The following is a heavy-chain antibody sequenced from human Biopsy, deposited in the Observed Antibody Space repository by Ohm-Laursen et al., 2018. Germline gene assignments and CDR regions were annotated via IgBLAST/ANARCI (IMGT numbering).Heavy chain of an antibody. CDR3: ARGMRSSGWPYFDS. CDR1: GGSISNYY. Sequence: PSETLSLTCSVSGGSISNYYWSWIRKPAEKGLEWIGRIYSSGSTNYNPSLESRVTMSVDMPKNQFSLKLSSVTAADTAIYYCARGMRSSGWPYFDSWGQGTLVTVSS. D-gene: IGHD6-19*01. J-gene: IGHJ4*02. V-gene: IGHV4-4*07. CDR2: IYSSGST.